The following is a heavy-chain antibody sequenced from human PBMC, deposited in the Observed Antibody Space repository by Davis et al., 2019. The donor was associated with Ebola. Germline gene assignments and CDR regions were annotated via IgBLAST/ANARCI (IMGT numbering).Heavy chain of an antibody. Sequence: PGGSLRLSCAASGFTFSSYEMNWVRQAPGKGLEWVSYISSSGNTIYYVDSVKGRFTISRDTAKDSLYLQMNSLRAEDTAVYYCAREGYNSGSYYFDYWGQGTLVTVSS. CDR2: ISSSGNTI. CDR3: AREGYNSGSYYFDY. CDR1: GFTFSSYE. V-gene: IGHV3-48*03. D-gene: IGHD6-19*01. J-gene: IGHJ4*02.